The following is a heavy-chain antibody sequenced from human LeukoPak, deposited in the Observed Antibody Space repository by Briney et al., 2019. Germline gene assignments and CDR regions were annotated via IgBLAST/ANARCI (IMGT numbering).Heavy chain of an antibody. J-gene: IGHJ4*02. Sequence: GGSLRLSCAASGFTFSSYWMSWVRQAPGKGLEWVANIKQDGSEKYYVDSVKGRFTISRDNAKNSLYLQMNSLRAEDTAVYYCARERVGATVPPGYFDYWGQGTLVTVTP. D-gene: IGHD1-26*01. CDR1: GFTFSSYW. V-gene: IGHV3-7*01. CDR2: IKQDGSEK. CDR3: ARERVGATVPPGYFDY.